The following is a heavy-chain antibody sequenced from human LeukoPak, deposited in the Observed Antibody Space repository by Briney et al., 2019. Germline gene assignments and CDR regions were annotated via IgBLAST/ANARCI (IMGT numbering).Heavy chain of an antibody. Sequence: ASVKVSCKASGYIFTDYYIHWIRQAPGQGLEWMGWIDPNSGGTHHAPNFQGRATMTRDTSSSTVYMDLSRLRSADTAIYYCVRSRTPFYYYGMHVWGLGTSVTVSS. D-gene: IGHD1-1*01. CDR3: VRSRTPFYYYGMHV. CDR1: GYIFTDYY. CDR2: IDPNSGGT. V-gene: IGHV1-2*02. J-gene: IGHJ6*02.